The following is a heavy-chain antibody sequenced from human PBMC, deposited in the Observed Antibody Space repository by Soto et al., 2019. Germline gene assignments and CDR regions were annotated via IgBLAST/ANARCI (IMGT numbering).Heavy chain of an antibody. Sequence: QVQLVQSGAEVKKPGSSVKVSCKASGGTFSSYAISWVRQAPGQGLEWMGGIIPIFGTANYAQKFQGRVTIIADESTSTAYMDLSSLRSEDTAVYYCARVGESSGRGGYFDYWGKGTLVTVSS. CDR1: GGTFSSYA. CDR2: IIPIFGTA. D-gene: IGHD6-19*01. J-gene: IGHJ4*02. CDR3: ARVGESSGRGGYFDY. V-gene: IGHV1-69*12.